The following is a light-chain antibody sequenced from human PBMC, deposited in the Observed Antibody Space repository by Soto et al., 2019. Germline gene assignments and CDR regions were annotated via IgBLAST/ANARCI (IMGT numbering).Light chain of an antibody. V-gene: IGKV3-15*01. CDR3: QQSNNWPLT. CDR2: GAS. Sequence: EIVMTQSPATLSVSPGERVTLSCRASQSVSNKLGWFQQKPGQAPRLLIYGASTRATGIPARFSGSGSGTEFTLTLSSLQSEDFAVYYCQQSNNWPLTFGQGTKVDIK. J-gene: IGKJ1*01. CDR1: QSVSNK.